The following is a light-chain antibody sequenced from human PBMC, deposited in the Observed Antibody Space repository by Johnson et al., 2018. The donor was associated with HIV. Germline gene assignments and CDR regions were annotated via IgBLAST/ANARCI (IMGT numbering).Light chain of an antibody. CDR2: DNN. J-gene: IGLJ1*01. CDR1: SSNIGSNY. CDR3: GTWDSSLGAHYV. Sequence: QSVLTQPPSVSAAPGQKVTISCSGSSSNIGSNYVSWYQQLPGTAPKLLIYDNNTRPSGIPDRFSASTYGTSATLDITGLQTGDEADYYCGTWDSSLGAHYVFGSGTEVTVL. V-gene: IGLV1-51*01.